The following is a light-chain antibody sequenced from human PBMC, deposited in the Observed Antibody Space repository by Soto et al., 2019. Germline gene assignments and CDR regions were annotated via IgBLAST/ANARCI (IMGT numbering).Light chain of an antibody. Sequence: DIQMTQSPSTLSASVGDRVTITCRARQSISSWLAWYQQKLGKAPKLLLYKASSLECGVPSRFIGSGSGTEFPLTISSLQPEDFATYYCQQYNSYPWTFGQGTKVEIK. CDR2: KAS. J-gene: IGKJ1*01. V-gene: IGKV1-5*03. CDR1: QSISSW. CDR3: QQYNSYPWT.